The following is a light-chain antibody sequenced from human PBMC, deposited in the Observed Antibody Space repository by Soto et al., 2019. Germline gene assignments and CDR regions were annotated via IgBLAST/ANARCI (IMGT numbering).Light chain of an antibody. CDR3: QQYNNWPPLT. CDR1: QSVSSN. V-gene: IGKV3-15*01. J-gene: IGKJ4*01. CDR2: GAS. Sequence: EIVMTQSPATLSVSPGERATLSCRASQSVSSNLAWYQQKPGQAPMLLSYGASTRATGIPARFSGSGAGTEFTLTISSLQSEDFAVYYCQQYNNWPPLTFGGGTKVEIK.